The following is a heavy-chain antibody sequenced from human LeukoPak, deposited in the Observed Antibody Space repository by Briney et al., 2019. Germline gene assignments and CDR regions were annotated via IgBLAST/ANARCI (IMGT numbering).Heavy chain of an antibody. Sequence: SETLSLTCTVSGGSISSYYWSWIRQPAGKGLEWIGRIYTSGSTNYNPSLKSRVTMSVDTSKNQFSLKLGSVTAADTAVYYCASYAGFGEYWYFDLWGRGTLVTVSP. CDR1: GGSISSYY. J-gene: IGHJ2*01. D-gene: IGHD3-10*01. V-gene: IGHV4-4*07. CDR2: IYTSGST. CDR3: ASYAGFGEYWYFDL.